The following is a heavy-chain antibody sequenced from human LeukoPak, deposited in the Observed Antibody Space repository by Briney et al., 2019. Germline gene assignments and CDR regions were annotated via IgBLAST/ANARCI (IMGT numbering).Heavy chain of an antibody. CDR1: GGTFSSYA. CDR2: IIPIFGTA. V-gene: IGHV1-69*06. J-gene: IGHJ5*02. Sequence: SVKVSCKASGGTFSSYAISWVRQAPGQGLEWMGGIIPIFGTANYAQKFQGRVTTTADKSASTAYMELSSLRSEDTAVYYCGSYGDFPSWGQGTLVTVSS. CDR3: GSYGDFPS. D-gene: IGHD4-17*01.